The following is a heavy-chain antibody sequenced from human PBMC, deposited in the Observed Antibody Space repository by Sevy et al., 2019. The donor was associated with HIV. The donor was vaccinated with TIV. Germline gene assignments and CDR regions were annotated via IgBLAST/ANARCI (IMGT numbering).Heavy chain of an antibody. J-gene: IGHJ4*02. D-gene: IGHD1-26*01. CDR2: IKQDGSEK. CDR3: ARGALANLVGAIDY. Sequence: GGSLRLSCAASGFTFSSYWMSWVRQAPGKGLEWVANIKQDGSEKYYVDSVKGRFTISRDNAKNSLYLQMNSLRAEDTAVYYCARGALANLVGAIDYWGQGTLVTVSS. CDR1: GFTFSSYW. V-gene: IGHV3-7*01.